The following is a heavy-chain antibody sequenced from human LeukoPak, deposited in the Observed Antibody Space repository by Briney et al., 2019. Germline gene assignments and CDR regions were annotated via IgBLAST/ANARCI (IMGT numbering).Heavy chain of an antibody. CDR1: GYSFTSYW. V-gene: IGHV5-51*01. J-gene: IGHJ3*02. CDR2: IYPGDSDT. Sequence: GESLKISCKGSGYSFTSYWIGWVRQMPGKGLEWMGIIYPGDSDTTYSPSFQGQVTISADKSIGTAYLQWSSLKASDTAMYYCARRNPLTQDAFDIWGQGTMVTVSS. D-gene: IGHD2-21*02. CDR3: ARRNPLTQDAFDI.